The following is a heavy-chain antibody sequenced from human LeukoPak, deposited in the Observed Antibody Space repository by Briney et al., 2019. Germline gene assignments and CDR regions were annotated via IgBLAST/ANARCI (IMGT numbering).Heavy chain of an antibody. D-gene: IGHD1-26*01. Sequence: GGSLRLSCAASGFTFSSYAMHWVRQAPGKGLEWVAVIWYDGSNKYYADSVKGRFTISRDNSKNTLYLQMNSLRAEDTAVYYCARPSGSLPFHYYYGMDVWGQGTTVTVSS. CDR1: GFTFSSYA. J-gene: IGHJ6*02. V-gene: IGHV3-33*08. CDR2: IWYDGSNK. CDR3: ARPSGSLPFHYYYGMDV.